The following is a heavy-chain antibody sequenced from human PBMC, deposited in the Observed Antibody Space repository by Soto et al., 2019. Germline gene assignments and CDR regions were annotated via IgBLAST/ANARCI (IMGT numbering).Heavy chain of an antibody. V-gene: IGHV1-2*04. CDR1: GYSFHAQY. D-gene: IGHD1-1*01. CDR3: ASVGTDTTVAPSLDV. Sequence: GASVYVSFQDSGYSFHAQYIHPLQRAPGQGLEWMGWIYPNTGGTNFAQNFQGWVTMTRDTSISTAYMELTRLRSDDTAVYYCASVGTDTTVAPSLDVWGQGTSVTVSS. CDR2: IYPNTGGT. J-gene: IGHJ6*02.